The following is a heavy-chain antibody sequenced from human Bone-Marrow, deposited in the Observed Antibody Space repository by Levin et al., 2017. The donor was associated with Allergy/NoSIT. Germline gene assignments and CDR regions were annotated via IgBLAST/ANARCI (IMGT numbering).Heavy chain of an antibody. V-gene: IGHV3-21*01. Sequence: PGGSLRLSCAASGFTFSSHTMNWVRQAPGKGLEWVSFIRANSMNKYYADSVRGRFTVSRDDAQSSLYLEMSSLRADDTAVYYCARSNSRDGYNYFFDSWGQGTRVTVSA. CDR2: IRANSMNK. D-gene: IGHD5-24*01. J-gene: IGHJ4*02. CDR3: ARSNSRDGYNYFFDS. CDR1: GFTFSSHT.